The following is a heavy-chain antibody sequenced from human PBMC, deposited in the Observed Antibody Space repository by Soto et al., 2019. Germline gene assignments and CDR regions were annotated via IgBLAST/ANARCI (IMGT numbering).Heavy chain of an antibody. CDR2: ISPNGQGI. V-gene: IGHV3-23*01. CDR1: GFPVTSNG. D-gene: IGHD4-4*01. J-gene: IGHJ4*02. Sequence: GRSLQISSGLSGFPVTSNGVSSVRPDPGKGLEWVSAISPNGQGIWYADSVKGRFTISRDISRNTVFLQMDSLRAEDTAVYYCAKDRQYPRDYFHYWGQGTLVIVSS. CDR3: AKDRQYPRDYFHY.